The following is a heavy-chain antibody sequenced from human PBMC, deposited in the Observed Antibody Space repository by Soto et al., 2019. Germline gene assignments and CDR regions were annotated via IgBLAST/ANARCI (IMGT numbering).Heavy chain of an antibody. CDR3: PRPTRGADD. Sequence: QVQLVQSGAEVKKPGSSVKVSCKASGGTFSSYTISWVRQAPGQGLEWMGRIIPILGIANYAQKFQGRVTITGDKPTSTAYLELRSLRSEDTTVYYCPRPTRGADDWGQGTLVTGSS. V-gene: IGHV1-69*02. CDR2: IIPILGIA. CDR1: GGTFSSYT. J-gene: IGHJ4*02.